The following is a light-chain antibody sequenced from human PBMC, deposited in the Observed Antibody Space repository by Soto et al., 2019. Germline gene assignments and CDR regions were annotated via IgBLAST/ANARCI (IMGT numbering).Light chain of an antibody. CDR1: SSDVGGYNY. CDR3: SSYTISNTLV. V-gene: IGLV2-14*01. CDR2: DVS. J-gene: IGLJ1*01. Sequence: QSALTQPASVSGSPGQSITISCTGTSSDVGGYNYVSWYQQYPGKAPKLMIYDVSNRPSGVSNSFSGSKSGNTASLTISGLQAEDEADYYCSSYTISNTLVFGSGTKVTVL.